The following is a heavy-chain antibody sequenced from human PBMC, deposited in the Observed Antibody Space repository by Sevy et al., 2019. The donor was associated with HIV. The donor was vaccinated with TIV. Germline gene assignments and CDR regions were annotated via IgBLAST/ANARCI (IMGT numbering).Heavy chain of an antibody. D-gene: IGHD2-15*01. CDR2: ISYDGSNQ. Sequence: GGSLRLSCAASGFIIRSYAMHWVRQAPGKGLEWVAVISYDGSNQYYVDSVKGRFTISRDNSKNTLYLQMNSLRAEDTAVYYCARDSRFCSGGSCFHPYNWFDPWGQGTLVTVSS. J-gene: IGHJ5*02. V-gene: IGHV3-30-3*01. CDR3: ARDSRFCSGGSCFHPYNWFDP. CDR1: GFIIRSYA.